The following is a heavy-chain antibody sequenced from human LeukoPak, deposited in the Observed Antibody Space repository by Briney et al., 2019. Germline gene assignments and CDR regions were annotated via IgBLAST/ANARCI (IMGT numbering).Heavy chain of an antibody. D-gene: IGHD3-3*01. Sequence: SETLSLTCTVSGGSISSYYWSWIRQPAEKGLEWIGRIYTSVSTSYNPSLKSRVPITVDKSKTQFPLQPSSVPAADTAVYYCARVSLYYDADYWGQGTLVTVSS. CDR1: GGSISSYY. CDR2: IYTSVST. V-gene: IGHV4-4*07. CDR3: ARVSLYYDADY. J-gene: IGHJ4*02.